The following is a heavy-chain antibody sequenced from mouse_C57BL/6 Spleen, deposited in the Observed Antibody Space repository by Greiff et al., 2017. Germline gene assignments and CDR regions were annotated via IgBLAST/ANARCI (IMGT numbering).Heavy chain of an antibody. D-gene: IGHD1-1*01. CDR2: ISDGGSYT. CDR3: ARDRGSSHSYWYFDD. CDR1: GFTFSSYA. Sequence: EVHLVESGGGLVKPGGSLKLSCAASGFTFSSYAMSWVRQTPEKRLEWVATISDGGSYTYYTDNVKGRITISRDNAKNNLYLQMSHLKSEDTAMYYCARDRGSSHSYWYFDDWGTGTTVTVSS. J-gene: IGHJ1*03. V-gene: IGHV5-4*01.